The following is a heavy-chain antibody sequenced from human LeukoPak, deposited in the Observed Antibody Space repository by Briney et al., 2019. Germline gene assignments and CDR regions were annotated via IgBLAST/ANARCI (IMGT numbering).Heavy chain of an antibody. V-gene: IGHV4-34*01. Sequence: PSETLSLTCAVYGGSFSGYYWSWIRQPPGKGLEWIGEINHSGSTNYNPSLKSRVTISVDTSKNQFSLKLSSVTAADTAVYYCARHPYDSSGYYLPDWGQGTLVTVSS. J-gene: IGHJ4*02. CDR2: INHSGST. D-gene: IGHD3-22*01. CDR1: GGSFSGYY. CDR3: ARHPYDSSGYYLPD.